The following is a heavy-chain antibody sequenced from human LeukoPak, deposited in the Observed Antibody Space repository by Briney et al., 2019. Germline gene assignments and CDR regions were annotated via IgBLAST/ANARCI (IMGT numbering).Heavy chain of an antibody. J-gene: IGHJ4*02. V-gene: IGHV3-30*18. Sequence: PGRSLRLSCAASGFTFSSYGMHWVRQAPGKGLEWVAVISYDGSNKYYADSVKGRFTISRDNSKNTLYLQMNSLRAEDTAVYYCAKDGDYGSGSSLDYWGQGTLVTVSS. CDR2: ISYDGSNK. D-gene: IGHD3-10*01. CDR3: AKDGDYGSGSSLDY. CDR1: GFTFSSYG.